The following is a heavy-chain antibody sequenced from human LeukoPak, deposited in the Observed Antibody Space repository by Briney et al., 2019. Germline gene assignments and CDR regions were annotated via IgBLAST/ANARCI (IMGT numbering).Heavy chain of an antibody. D-gene: IGHD6-19*01. CDR3: ARVLAVAGPTTLGAFDI. CDR2: ISSSSSTI. Sequence: GGSLRLSCAASGFTFSSYSMNWVRQAPGKGLEWVSYISSSSSTIYYADSVKGRFTISRDNAKNSLYLQMNSLRAEDTAVYYCARVLAVAGPTTLGAFDIWGQGTMVTVSS. J-gene: IGHJ3*02. V-gene: IGHV3-48*04. CDR1: GFTFSSYS.